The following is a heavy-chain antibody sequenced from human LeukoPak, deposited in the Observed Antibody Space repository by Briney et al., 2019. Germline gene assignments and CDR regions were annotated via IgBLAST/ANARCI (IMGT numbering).Heavy chain of an antibody. V-gene: IGHV1-2*02. CDR1: GYTFTGYY. Sequence: GASVKVSCKASGYTFTGYYMHWVRQAPGQGLEWMGWINPNSGGTNYAQKFQGRVTMTRDTSISTAYVELSRLRSDDTAVYYCARDKSRGSEAWFDPWGQGTLVTVSS. CDR3: ARDKSRGSEAWFDP. CDR2: INPNSGGT. J-gene: IGHJ5*02. D-gene: IGHD5-12*01.